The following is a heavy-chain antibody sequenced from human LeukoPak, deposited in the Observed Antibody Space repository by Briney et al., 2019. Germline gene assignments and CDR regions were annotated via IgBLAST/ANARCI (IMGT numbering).Heavy chain of an antibody. V-gene: IGHV3-74*01. CDR1: GFSFSGHW. CDR3: VVGGSPGY. D-gene: IGHD2-15*01. J-gene: IGHJ4*02. Sequence: PGGSLRLSCAASGFSFSGHWMHWARQLPGKGLVWVSRISPTGSTTSYADFVQGRFTASRDNTKNTWSLEMNSLRAEDTAVYYCVVGGSPGYWGQGTLVTVSS. CDR2: ISPTGSTT.